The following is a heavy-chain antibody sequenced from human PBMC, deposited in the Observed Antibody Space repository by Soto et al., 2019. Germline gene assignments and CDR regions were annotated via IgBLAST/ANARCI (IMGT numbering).Heavy chain of an antibody. Sequence: SETLSLTCAVYGGSFSGYYWSWIRQPPGKGLEWIGEINHSGSTNYNPSLKSRVTISVDTSKNQFSLTLSSVTAADTAVYYCARGGRKWLLRYFDYWGQRTLVTVSS. CDR2: INHSGST. CDR1: GGSFSGYY. CDR3: ARGGRKWLLRYFDY. D-gene: IGHD3-22*01. J-gene: IGHJ4*02. V-gene: IGHV4-34*01.